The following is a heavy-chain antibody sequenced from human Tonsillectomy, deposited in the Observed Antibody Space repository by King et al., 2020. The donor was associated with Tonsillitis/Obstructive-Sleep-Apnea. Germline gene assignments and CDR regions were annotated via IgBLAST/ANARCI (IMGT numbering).Heavy chain of an antibody. Sequence: VQLQQWGAGLLKPSEPLSLTCAVYGGSFSVYYWSWIRQPPGKGLEWIGEINHSGSTKYNPSLKSRVIISLDTSKNQFSLKLSSVTAADTAVYYCARGDLLTGYYASTDFDYWGQGTLVTVSA. D-gene: IGHD3-9*01. V-gene: IGHV4-34*01. CDR1: GGSFSVYY. CDR3: ARGDLLTGYYASTDFDY. J-gene: IGHJ4*02. CDR2: INHSGST.